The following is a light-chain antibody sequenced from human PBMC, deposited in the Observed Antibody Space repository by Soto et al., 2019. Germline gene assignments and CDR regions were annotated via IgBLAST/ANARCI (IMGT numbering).Light chain of an antibody. CDR3: QQYHYWWT. CDR1: QAVNTR. CDR2: LAS. J-gene: IGKJ1*01. V-gene: IGKV3D-15*01. Sequence: EIVLTQSPATLSSFPGDRVTLSCRASQAVNTRLAWYQHKPGQAPSLLIYLASNRAAGVPARFSGSGSGTEFTLTISSLQSEDFAVYYCQQYHYWWTFGQGTKVDIK.